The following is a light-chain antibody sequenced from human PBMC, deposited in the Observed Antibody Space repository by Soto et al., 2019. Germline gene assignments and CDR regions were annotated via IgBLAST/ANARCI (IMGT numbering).Light chain of an antibody. Sequence: QAVVTQAPSASASLGASVKLTCTLSSGHRSYAIAWHQQQPEKGPRYLMKLKSDGSHNKGDGIPDRFSGSSSGAERYLTISSLQSEDEADYYCQTWGTGPWVFGGGTKLTVL. CDR2: LKSDGSH. V-gene: IGLV4-69*01. CDR3: QTWGTGPWV. CDR1: SGHRSYA. J-gene: IGLJ3*02.